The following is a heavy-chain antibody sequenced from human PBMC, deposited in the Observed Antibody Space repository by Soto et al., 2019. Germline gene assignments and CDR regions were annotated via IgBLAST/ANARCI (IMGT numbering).Heavy chain of an antibody. CDR1: GFTFSTYT. V-gene: IGHV3-21*01. D-gene: IGHD3-10*01. J-gene: IGHJ5*01. CDR2: ISSGSSYI. Sequence: SLRLSCAASGFTFSTYTMNWVRQAPGKGLEWISSISSGSSYIYYAGSVKGRFTISRDNAKNSLFLQMNSLRADDTAVYYCARDILSGGAYPDSWGQGTKVTVSS. CDR3: ARDILSGGAYPDS.